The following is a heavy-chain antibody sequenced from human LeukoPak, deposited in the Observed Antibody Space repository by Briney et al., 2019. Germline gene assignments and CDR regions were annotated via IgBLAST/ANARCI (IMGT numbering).Heavy chain of an antibody. CDR3: ARGHCSGGTCYRNFFDY. V-gene: IGHV4-59*13. Sequence: PSETLSLTCSVSGGSISSYSWTWIRQPPGKGLEWIGYIYYSGSTNYNPSLKSRVTISVDTSKNQFSLKLSSVTAADTAVYYCARGHCSGGTCYRNFFDYWGQGTLITVSS. CDR1: GGSISSYS. J-gene: IGHJ4*02. D-gene: IGHD2-15*01. CDR2: IYYSGST.